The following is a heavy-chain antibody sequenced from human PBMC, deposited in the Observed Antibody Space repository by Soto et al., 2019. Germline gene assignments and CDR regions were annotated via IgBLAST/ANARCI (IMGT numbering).Heavy chain of an antibody. Sequence: AASVKVSCKASGYTFTGYYMHWVRQAPGQGLEWMGWINPNSGGTNYAQKFQGRVTMTRDTSISTAYMELSRLRSADTAVYYCARANTQYYYVWGSYRPFDYCCQGTLVTVST. D-gene: IGHD3-16*02. CDR2: INPNSGGT. J-gene: IGHJ4*02. CDR1: GYTFTGYY. V-gene: IGHV1-2*02. CDR3: ARANTQYYYVWGSYRPFDY.